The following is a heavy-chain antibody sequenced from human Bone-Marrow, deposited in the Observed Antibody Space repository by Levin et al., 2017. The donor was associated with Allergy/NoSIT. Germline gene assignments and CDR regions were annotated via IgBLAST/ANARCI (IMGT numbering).Heavy chain of an antibody. CDR2: IIPISGIT. CDR1: GGTLSRYG. Sequence: SVKVSCKASGGTLSRYGISWVRQAPGQGLEWMGRIIPISGITTHAQKFQGRVTITADKSTGTAYMALSSLRSEDTALYYCARFNAIGGAMWPNVLGGWGLGTLVTISS. J-gene: IGHJ4*02. V-gene: IGHV1-69*04. D-gene: IGHD1-26*01. CDR3: ARFNAIGGAMWPNVLGG.